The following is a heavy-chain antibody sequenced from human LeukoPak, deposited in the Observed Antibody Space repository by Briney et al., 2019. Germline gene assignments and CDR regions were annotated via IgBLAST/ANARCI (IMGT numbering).Heavy chain of an antibody. J-gene: IGHJ5*02. V-gene: IGHV6-1*01. CDR1: RESLSTNSPA. Sequence: SQPLSLTCAISRESLSTNSPAGNWTRHSPSGGLEWLGWTYYRSKWYNDYAVTVKSRTTINPDTSKNEYSLQLNAVTPDDTAVYYCAREPERSAYYYSRFDPWGQGTLVTVSS. D-gene: IGHD3-22*01. CDR3: AREPERSAYYYSRFDP. CDR2: TYYRSKWYN.